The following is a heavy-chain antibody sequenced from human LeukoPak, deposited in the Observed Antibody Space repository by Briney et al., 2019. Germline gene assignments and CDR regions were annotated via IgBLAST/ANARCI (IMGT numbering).Heavy chain of an antibody. CDR1: GYTFTSYY. V-gene: IGHV1-46*01. J-gene: IGHJ4*02. D-gene: IGHD5-12*01. CDR3: ARYPLSYSSNGHYYFDY. CDR2: INPSGGNT. Sequence: APVKVSCKASGYTFTSYYMHWVRQAPGQGLEWMGIINPSGGNTSYAQQFQGRVTMTRDTSTSTAYMELRSLRSDDTAVYYCARYPLSYSSNGHYYFDYWGEGTLLTVSS.